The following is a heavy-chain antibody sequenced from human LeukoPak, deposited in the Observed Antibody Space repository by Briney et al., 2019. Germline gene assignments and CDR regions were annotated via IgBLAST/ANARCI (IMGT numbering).Heavy chain of an antibody. CDR1: GYTFTSYG. Sequence: ASVKVCCKASGYTFTSYGISWVRQAPGQGLEWMGWISAYNGNTNYAQKLQGRVTMTTDTSTSTAYMELRSLRSDDTAVYCCARLNYYGSGFDYWGQGTLVTVSS. D-gene: IGHD3-10*01. V-gene: IGHV1-18*01. J-gene: IGHJ4*02. CDR2: ISAYNGNT. CDR3: ARLNYYGSGFDY.